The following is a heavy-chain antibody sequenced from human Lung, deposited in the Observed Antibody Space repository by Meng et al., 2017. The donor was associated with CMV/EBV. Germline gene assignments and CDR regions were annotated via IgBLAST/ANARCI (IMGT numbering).Heavy chain of an antibody. CDR2: ISAYNGNT. D-gene: IGHD1-26*01. J-gene: IGHJ4*02. CDR3: ARGPYSGSYDFDY. Sequence: SXXVSXKASGYTFTSYGISWVRQAPGQGLEWMGWISAYNGNTNYAQKLQGRVTMTTDTSTSTAYMELRSLRSDDTAVYYCARGPYSGSYDFDYWGQGSLVTVSS. V-gene: IGHV1-18*01. CDR1: GYTFTSYG.